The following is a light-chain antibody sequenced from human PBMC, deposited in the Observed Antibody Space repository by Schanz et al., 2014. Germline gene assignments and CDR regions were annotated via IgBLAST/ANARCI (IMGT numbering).Light chain of an antibody. V-gene: IGKV1-39*01. J-gene: IGKJ3*01. Sequence: DIQMTQSPSSLSASVGDRVTITCRASQSISNYLNWYQHKPGKAPKVLIYAASSLQSGVPSRFSGSGSVTEFTLTISGLQPDDFATYYCQHYNTYVFTFGPGTKVDIK. CDR1: QSISNY. CDR3: QHYNTYVFT. CDR2: AAS.